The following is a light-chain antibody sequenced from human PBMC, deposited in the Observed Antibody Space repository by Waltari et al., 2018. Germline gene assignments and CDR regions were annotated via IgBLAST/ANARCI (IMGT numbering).Light chain of an antibody. CDR2: DVN. V-gene: IGLV2-23*02. CDR1: RADVGGSNL. J-gene: IGLJ2*01. CDR3: CSYGGVNTLGVL. Sequence: QSALTQPASVSGSPGPSITITSTGSRADVGGSNLVSWYQHHPGKAPRPRIYDVNERPSGIPSRFSGSKSGNTASLTISGLQIEDEADYYCCSYGGVNTLGVLFGGGSKLTV.